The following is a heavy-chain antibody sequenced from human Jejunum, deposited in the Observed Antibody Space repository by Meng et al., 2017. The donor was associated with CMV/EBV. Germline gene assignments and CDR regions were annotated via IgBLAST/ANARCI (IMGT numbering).Heavy chain of an antibody. CDR1: GFTVSSNS. V-gene: IGHV3-66*02. J-gene: IGHJ5*02. CDR2: IYSGGTA. Sequence: ASGFTVSSNSLSWVRQAPGKGLEWVSIIYSGGTAYYADSVKGRFTISRDNSKNALSLQMGSLRAEDTAVYYCARGLVSPGLDYLDPWGQGTLVTVSS. D-gene: IGHD5/OR15-5a*01. CDR3: ARGLVSPGLDYLDP.